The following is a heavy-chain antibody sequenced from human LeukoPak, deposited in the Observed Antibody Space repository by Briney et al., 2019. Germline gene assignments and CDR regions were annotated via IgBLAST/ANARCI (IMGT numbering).Heavy chain of an antibody. D-gene: IGHD3-9*01. V-gene: IGHV1-8*01. CDR2: MNPNSGNT. CDR3: ARGALRYFDWLFPSDY. CDR1: GYTFTSYD. Sequence: ASVKVSCKASGYTFTSYDINWVRQATGQGLEWMGWMNPNSGNTGYAQKFQGRVTMTRNTSISTAYMELSSLRSEDTAVYYCARGALRYFDWLFPSDYWGQGTLVTVSS. J-gene: IGHJ4*02.